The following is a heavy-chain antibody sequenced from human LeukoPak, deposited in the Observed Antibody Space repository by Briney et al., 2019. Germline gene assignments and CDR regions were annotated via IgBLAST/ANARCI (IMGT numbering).Heavy chain of an antibody. Sequence: SETLSLTCAAYGGSFSGYYWSWIRQPPGKGLEWIGEINHSGSTNYNPSLKSRVTISVDTSKNQFSLKLSSVTAADTAVYYCARGRGWAAASDYWGQGTLVTVSS. CDR1: GGSFSGYY. V-gene: IGHV4-34*01. D-gene: IGHD6-13*01. J-gene: IGHJ4*02. CDR2: INHSGST. CDR3: ARGRGWAAASDY.